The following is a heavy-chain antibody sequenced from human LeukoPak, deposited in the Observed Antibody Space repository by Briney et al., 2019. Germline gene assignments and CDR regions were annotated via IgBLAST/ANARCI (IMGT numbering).Heavy chain of an antibody. J-gene: IGHJ5*02. Sequence: SETLSLTCTVSGGSISRYYWSWVRQTPGEGLGWSGYLFLSGRTNYIPYLKSRADISVDTSNHQFSLNLSSVTSADTTVYYCAREKYYYDSSGSPNWFDPWGQGTLVTVSS. CDR2: LFLSGRT. CDR3: AREKYYYDSSGSPNWFDP. D-gene: IGHD3-22*01. V-gene: IGHV4-59*01. CDR1: GGSISRYY.